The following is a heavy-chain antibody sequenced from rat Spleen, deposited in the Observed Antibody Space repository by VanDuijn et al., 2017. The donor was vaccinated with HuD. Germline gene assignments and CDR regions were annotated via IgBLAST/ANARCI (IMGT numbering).Heavy chain of an antibody. Sequence: EVQLVESGGGLVQPGRPLKLSCVASGFTFNNYWMTWIRQAPGKGLEWVASITNASGRTYYPDSVKGRFTISRDNAKSTLYLQMDSLRSEDTATYYCTRDGTFYVMDAWGQGASVTVSS. CDR1: GFTFNNYW. V-gene: IGHV5-31*01. J-gene: IGHJ4*01. CDR2: ITNASGRT. CDR3: TRDGTFYVMDA.